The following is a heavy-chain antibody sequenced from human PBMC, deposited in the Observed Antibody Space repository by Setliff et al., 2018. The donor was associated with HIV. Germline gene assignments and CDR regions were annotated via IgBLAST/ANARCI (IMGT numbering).Heavy chain of an antibody. CDR2: INSNGRYI. Sequence: PGGSLRLSCAVSGFNFSDYSMNWVRQAPGKGLEWVSSINSNGRYIYYADSMKSRFTISRDNTKNSLYLQMNSLRVDDTAVNFCARDPEWLRLDYYYYYYGMDVWGQGTTVTVSS. CDR1: GFNFSDYS. V-gene: IGHV3-21*01. CDR3: ARDPEWLRLDYYYYYYGMDV. D-gene: IGHD5-12*01. J-gene: IGHJ6*02.